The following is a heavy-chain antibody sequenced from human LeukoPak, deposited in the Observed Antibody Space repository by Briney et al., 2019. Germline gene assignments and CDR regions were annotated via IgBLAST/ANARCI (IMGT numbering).Heavy chain of an antibody. Sequence: GGSLRLSCAASGFTFSNHAMYWVRQAPGKGLDWVSTVSHDANNEFYADSVKGRFTISRDNSKNTLFLEMNSLRAEDTAVYYCAREPLQYYYGSGTDYWGQGTLVSVSS. J-gene: IGHJ4*02. CDR1: GFTFSNHA. D-gene: IGHD3-10*01. CDR2: VSHDANNE. V-gene: IGHV3-30*01. CDR3: AREPLQYYYGSGTDY.